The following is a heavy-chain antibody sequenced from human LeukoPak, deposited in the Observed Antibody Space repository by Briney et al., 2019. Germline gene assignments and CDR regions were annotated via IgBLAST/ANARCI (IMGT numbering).Heavy chain of an antibody. CDR3: ARLAYYDSSSGYLLDY. CDR1: GYSLTSYW. V-gene: IGHV5-51*01. Sequence: GESLKISCKSSGYSLTSYWIGWVRQMPGKGLEWMGIIYPGDSDTRYSPSFQGQVTISADKSISTAYLQWSSLKASDTAMYYCARLAYYDSSSGYLLDYWGRGTLVTVSS. D-gene: IGHD3-22*01. J-gene: IGHJ4*02. CDR2: IYPGDSDT.